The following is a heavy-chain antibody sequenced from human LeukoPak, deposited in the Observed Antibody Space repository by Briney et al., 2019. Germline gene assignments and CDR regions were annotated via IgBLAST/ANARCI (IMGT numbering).Heavy chain of an antibody. Sequence: GGSLRLSCAASGFTFSSYGMHWLRQAPGKGLEWVAFIRYDGSNKYYADSVKGRFTISRDNSKNTLYLQMNSLRAEDTAVYYCAKDRGFGGYYYYMDVWGKGTTVTVSS. D-gene: IGHD4-23*01. V-gene: IGHV3-30*02. J-gene: IGHJ6*03. CDR2: IRYDGSNK. CDR3: AKDRGFGGYYYYMDV. CDR1: GFTFSSYG.